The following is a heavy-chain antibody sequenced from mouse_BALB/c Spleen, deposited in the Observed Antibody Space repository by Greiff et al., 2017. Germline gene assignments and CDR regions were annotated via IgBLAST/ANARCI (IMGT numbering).Heavy chain of an antibody. V-gene: IGHV5-15*02. CDR2: ISNLAYSI. CDR3: ARLYDGYYFDY. Sequence: EVNLVESGGGLVQPGGSRKLSCAASGFTFSDYGMAWVRQAPGKGPEWVAFISNLAYSIYYADTVTGRFTISRENAKNTLYLEMSSLRSEDTAMYYCARLYDGYYFDYWGQGTTLTVSS. J-gene: IGHJ2*01. CDR1: GFTFSDYG. D-gene: IGHD2-3*01.